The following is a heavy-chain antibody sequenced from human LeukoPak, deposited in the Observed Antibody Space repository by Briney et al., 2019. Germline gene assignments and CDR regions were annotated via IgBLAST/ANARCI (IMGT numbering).Heavy chain of an antibody. V-gene: IGHV3-23*01. CDR1: GSTFSSYA. CDR2: ISGSGGST. D-gene: IGHD2-21*01. CDR3: AKVKGHIVVVIANKYAFDI. Sequence: PGGSLRLSCAASGSTFSSYAMSWVRQAPGKGLEWVSAISGSGGSTYYADSLKGRFTISRDNSKNTLYLQMNRLRAEDTAVYYCAKVKGHIVVVIANKYAFDIWGQGTMVTVSS. J-gene: IGHJ3*02.